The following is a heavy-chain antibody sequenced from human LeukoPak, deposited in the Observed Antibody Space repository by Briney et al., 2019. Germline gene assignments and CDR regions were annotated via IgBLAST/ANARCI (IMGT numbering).Heavy chain of an antibody. CDR2: ISSSSSYI. V-gene: IGHV3-21*01. J-gene: IGHJ4*02. D-gene: IGHD4-17*01. CDR3: ARDWGCGDFPSDY. CDR1: GFTFSSYS. Sequence: PGGSLRLSCAASGFTFSSYSMNWVRQAPGKGLEWVSSISSSSSYIYYADSVKGRFTISRDNAKNSLYLQMNSLRAEDTAVYYCARDWGCGDFPSDYWGQGTLVTVSS.